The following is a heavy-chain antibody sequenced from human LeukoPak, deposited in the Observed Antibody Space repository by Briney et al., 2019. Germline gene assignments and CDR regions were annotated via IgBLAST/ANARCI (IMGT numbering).Heavy chain of an antibody. J-gene: IGHJ4*02. D-gene: IGHD6-19*01. CDR2: IIPIFGTA. CDR1: GGTFSSYA. V-gene: IGHV1-69*01. Sequence: SVKVSCKASGGTFSSYAISWVRQAPGQGLEWMGGIIPIFGTANYAQKFQGRVTITADESTSTAYMELSSLRPEDTAVYYCAREPSPSSGWPDPLYYWGQGTLVAVSS. CDR3: AREPSPSSGWPDPLYY.